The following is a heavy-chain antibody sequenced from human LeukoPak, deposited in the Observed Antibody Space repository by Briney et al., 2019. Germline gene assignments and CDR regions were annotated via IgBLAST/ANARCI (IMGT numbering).Heavy chain of an antibody. Sequence: GRSLRLSCAASGFTFSSYAMHWVRQAPGKGLEWVAVISYDGSNKYYADSVKGRFTISRDNSKNTLYLQMNSLRAEDTAVYYCARDRGCYLDYWGQGTLVTVSS. CDR1: GFTFSSYA. CDR3: ARDRGCYLDY. V-gene: IGHV3-30*04. D-gene: IGHD3-10*01. CDR2: ISYDGSNK. J-gene: IGHJ4*02.